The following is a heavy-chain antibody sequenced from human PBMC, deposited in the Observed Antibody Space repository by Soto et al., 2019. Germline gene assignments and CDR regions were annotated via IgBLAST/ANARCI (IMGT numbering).Heavy chain of an antibody. CDR2: ISGPNGNT. CDR1: DFSSLSYG. J-gene: IGHJ4*02. CDR3: ARDRYDITNGYHLGPDY. Sequence: QVQLVQSGAEVKKPGASVKVSCKASDFSSLSYGFRWVRQAPGEGLECIGCISGPNGNTNYALTFQGKVTMTTDTSTGTGYMALRSLRFDDTAVYYCARDRYDITNGYHLGPDYWGQGTLVTVSS. V-gene: IGHV1-18*01. D-gene: IGHD2-8*01.